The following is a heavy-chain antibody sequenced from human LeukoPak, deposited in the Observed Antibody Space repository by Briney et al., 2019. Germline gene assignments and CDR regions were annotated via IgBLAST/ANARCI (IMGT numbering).Heavy chain of an antibody. CDR1: GGSISSYY. D-gene: IGHD3-3*01. CDR3: ARNNLLRFLGSSRYNNWFDP. J-gene: IGHJ5*02. Sequence: SETLSLTCTVSGGSISSYYWSWIRQPPGKGLEWIAYIYYSGSTNYNPSLKSRVTISVDTSKNQFSLKLSSVTAADTAVYYCARNNLLRFLGSSRYNNWFDPWGQGTLVTVSS. CDR2: IYYSGST. V-gene: IGHV4-59*12.